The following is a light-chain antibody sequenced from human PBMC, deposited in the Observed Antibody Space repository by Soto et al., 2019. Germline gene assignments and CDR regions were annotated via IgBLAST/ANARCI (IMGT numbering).Light chain of an antibody. V-gene: IGLV2-11*01. Sequence: QSALTQPRSVSGSPGQSVTISCTGTRSDVGTYNYVSWYQQRPGQVPKLILFNVAKRPSGVPDRFSGSKSGNTASLAISGLPSEDEADYYCAAWDDSLSGWVFGGGTKLTVL. CDR1: RSDVGTYNY. CDR3: AAWDDSLSGWV. J-gene: IGLJ3*02. CDR2: NVA.